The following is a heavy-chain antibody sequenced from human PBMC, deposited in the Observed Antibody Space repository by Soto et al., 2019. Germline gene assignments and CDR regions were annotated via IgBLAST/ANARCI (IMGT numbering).Heavy chain of an antibody. D-gene: IGHD6-13*01. CDR1: GFTFGSYG. J-gene: IGHJ4*02. CDR3: AKDRTYSDSWPSGPFDY. CDR2: ISYDGRNT. Sequence: QVHLVESGGGVAQPGRSLRLSCAASGFTFGSYGIHWVRQAPGKGLEWVAVISYDGRNTYYGDSVKGRFTVSRDNSKNTLYLQMNSLRAEDTAVYYCAKDRTYSDSWPSGPFDYWGQGTLVTVSS. V-gene: IGHV3-30*18.